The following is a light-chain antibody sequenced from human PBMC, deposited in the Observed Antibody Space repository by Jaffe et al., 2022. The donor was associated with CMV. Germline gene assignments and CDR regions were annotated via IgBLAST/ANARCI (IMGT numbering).Light chain of an antibody. CDR2: EDD. V-gene: IGLV6-57*04. Sequence: NFMLTQPHSVSESPGKTVTISCTRSSGSIASNYVQWYQQRPGSAPTTVIYEDDQRPSGVPDRFSASIDISSNSASLTISRLKTEDEADYYCQSYDSSNLWVFGGGTKLTVL. CDR1: SGSIASNY. J-gene: IGLJ3*02. CDR3: QSYDSSNLWV.